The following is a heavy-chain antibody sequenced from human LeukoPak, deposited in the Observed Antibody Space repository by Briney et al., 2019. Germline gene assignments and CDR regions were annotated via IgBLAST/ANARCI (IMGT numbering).Heavy chain of an antibody. Sequence: SETLSLTCTVSGGSISAYSWSWIRQPPGKGLEWVGYIYYSGSTNYNPSLKSRVTISVDTSKNQFSLKLSSVTAADTAVYYCARGSGSYLHYWGQGTLVTVSS. CDR3: ARGSGSYLHY. CDR1: GGSISAYS. CDR2: IYYSGST. D-gene: IGHD1-26*01. V-gene: IGHV4-59*01. J-gene: IGHJ4*02.